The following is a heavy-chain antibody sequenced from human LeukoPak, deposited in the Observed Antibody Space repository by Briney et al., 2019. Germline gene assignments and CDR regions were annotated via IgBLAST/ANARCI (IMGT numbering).Heavy chain of an antibody. D-gene: IGHD3-22*01. Sequence: QSGGSLRLSCAASGFTFTSYWMSWVRQAPGKGLEWVSVIYSGGSTYYADSVKGRFTISRDNSKNTLYLQMNSLRAEDTAVYYCARGNYYGSSGYYYGYYYYYMDVWGKGTTVTVSS. CDR1: GFTFTSYW. V-gene: IGHV3-53*01. CDR3: ARGNYYGSSGYYYGYYYYYMDV. J-gene: IGHJ6*03. CDR2: IYSGGST.